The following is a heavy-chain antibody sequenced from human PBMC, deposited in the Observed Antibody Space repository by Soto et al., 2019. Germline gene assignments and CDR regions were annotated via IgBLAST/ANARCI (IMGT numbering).Heavy chain of an antibody. Sequence: GGSLRLSCAASGFTFSSYGVHWVRQAPGKGLEWVAIISYDGSNKYYADSVKGRFTISRDNSKNTLYLQMNSLRAEDTAVYYCAKCRYGSGSFDDYYYYGMDVWGQGTTVTVSS. V-gene: IGHV3-30*18. D-gene: IGHD3-10*01. CDR3: AKCRYGSGSFDDYYYYGMDV. CDR1: GFTFSSYG. J-gene: IGHJ6*02. CDR2: ISYDGSNK.